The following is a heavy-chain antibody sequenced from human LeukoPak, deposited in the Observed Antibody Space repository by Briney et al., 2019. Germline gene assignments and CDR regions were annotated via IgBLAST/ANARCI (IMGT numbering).Heavy chain of an antibody. D-gene: IGHD6-19*01. Sequence: ASVKVSCKASGYTFTSYDINWVRQSTGQGLEWLGWMNPNSGNTGYAQKFQGRVTMTRNTSISTAYMELSSLRSEDTAVYYCARRSQAGGTGIGYWGQGTLVTVSS. V-gene: IGHV1-8*01. J-gene: IGHJ4*02. CDR1: GYTFTSYD. CDR2: MNPNSGNT. CDR3: ARRSQAGGTGIGY.